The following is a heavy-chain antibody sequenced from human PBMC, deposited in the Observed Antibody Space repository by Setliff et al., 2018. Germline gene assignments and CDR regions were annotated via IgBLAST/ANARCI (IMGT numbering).Heavy chain of an antibody. J-gene: IGHJ3*02. Sequence: SLRLSCTASGFILRNYGIHWVRQAPGKGLEWVAVFWADGNRRFYADSVKGRFTVSRDLTTNTLYLQMNSLRPEDAAVYYCAKSVTMIVPGAFDIRGQGTKVTVSS. CDR2: FWADGNRR. V-gene: IGHV3-33*08. CDR3: AKSVTMIVPGAFDI. CDR1: GFILRNYG. D-gene: IGHD3-22*01.